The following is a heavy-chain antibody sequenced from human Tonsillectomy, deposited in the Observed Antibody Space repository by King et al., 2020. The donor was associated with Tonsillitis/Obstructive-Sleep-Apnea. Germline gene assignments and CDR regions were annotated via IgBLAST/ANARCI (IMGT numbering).Heavy chain of an antibody. CDR3: ARSRHCSRTSCYDFDY. J-gene: IGHJ4*02. CDR1: GFTFSSSW. Sequence: VQLVESGGGLVQPGGSLRLSCAASGFTFSSSWMHWVRQAPGKGLVWVSRINSDGSSASYADSVKGRFTISRDHAKNTLYLQMNSLRAEDTAVYYCARSRHCSRTSCYDFDYWGQGTLVTVSS. V-gene: IGHV3-74*01. D-gene: IGHD2-2*01. CDR2: INSDGSSA.